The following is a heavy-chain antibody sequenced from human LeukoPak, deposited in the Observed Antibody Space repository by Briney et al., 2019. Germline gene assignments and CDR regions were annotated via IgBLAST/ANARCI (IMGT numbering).Heavy chain of an antibody. V-gene: IGHV3-43*02. Sequence: SLTLSCAPAGFVSDNYAMHWVRHPQRKVREWVSFIHKDVTTHYPESLKGRFAISRENTKKSLNLQISSLKTADTALNYCRKTRRSGTEYADFDRWGQGTLVSVSS. J-gene: IGHJ4*02. CDR2: IHKDVTT. CDR1: GFVSDNYA. D-gene: IGHD1-26*01. CDR3: RKTRRSGTEYADFDR.